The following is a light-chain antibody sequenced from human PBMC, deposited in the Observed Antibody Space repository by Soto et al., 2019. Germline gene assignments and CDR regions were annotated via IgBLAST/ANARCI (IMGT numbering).Light chain of an antibody. CDR1: SSDVGAYNY. V-gene: IGLV2-14*01. CDR2: EVS. J-gene: IGLJ1*01. Sequence: QSALTQPASVSGSPGQSITISCTGTSSDVGAYNYVSWYQQHPGKAPKLIIYEVSNRPSGVSNHFSGSKSGNTASLTISGLQAEDEADYYCSSYTSSSTYVPGAGTKVTVL. CDR3: SSYTSSSTYV.